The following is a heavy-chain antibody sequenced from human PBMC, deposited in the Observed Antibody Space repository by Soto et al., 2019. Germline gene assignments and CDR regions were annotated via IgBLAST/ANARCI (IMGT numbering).Heavy chain of an antibody. Sequence: ASVKVSCKASGFTFTSHGISRVRQAPGQGLEWMGWISGFDGNTNYAQKLQGRVTMTTDTSTSTAYMELRSLRSDDTAVYYCARDYGILTPYYLALTRLDVWGQGTTVTVSS. D-gene: IGHD3-9*01. CDR2: ISGFDGNT. CDR3: ARDYGILTPYYLALTRLDV. J-gene: IGHJ6*02. CDR1: GFTFTSHG. V-gene: IGHV1-18*01.